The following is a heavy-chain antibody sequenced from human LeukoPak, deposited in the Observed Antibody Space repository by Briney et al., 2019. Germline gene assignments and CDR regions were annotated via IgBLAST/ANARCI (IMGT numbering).Heavy chain of an antibody. Sequence: GSLRLSCAASGFTFSSYSMNWVRQAPGKGLEWVSSISSSSSYIYYADSVKGRFTISRDNAKNSLYLQMNSRRAEDTAVYYCARDYTYCSGGTCYDRFDYWGQGTLVTVSS. CDR1: GFTFSSYS. D-gene: IGHD2-15*01. V-gene: IGHV3-21*01. J-gene: IGHJ4*02. CDR3: ARDYTYCSGGTCYDRFDY. CDR2: ISSSSSYI.